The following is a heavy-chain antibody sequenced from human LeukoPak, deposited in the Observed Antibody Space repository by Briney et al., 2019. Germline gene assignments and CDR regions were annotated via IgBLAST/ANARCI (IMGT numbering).Heavy chain of an antibody. Sequence: PGGSLRLSFAAPGFTFSSYAMSWVRQAPGKGLDWVSAISGSGGSTYYADSVKGRFTISRDNSKNTLYLQMNSLRAEDTAVYYCAKYRSGGKSSTFDYWGQGTLVTVSS. CDR2: ISGSGGST. CDR1: GFTFSSYA. CDR3: AKYRSGGKSSTFDY. J-gene: IGHJ4*02. V-gene: IGHV3-23*01. D-gene: IGHD6-25*01.